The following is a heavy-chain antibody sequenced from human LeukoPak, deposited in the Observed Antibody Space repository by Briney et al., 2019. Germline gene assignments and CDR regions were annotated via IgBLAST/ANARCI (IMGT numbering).Heavy chain of an antibody. Sequence: GGSLRLSSAASGFTFSNAWMSWVRQAPGKGLEWVGRIKSKTDGGTTDYAAPVKGRFTISRDDSKNTLYLQMNSLKTEDTAVYYCTALRGRGYSYGERWGQGTLVTVSS. CDR3: TALRGRGYSYGER. CDR2: IKSKTDGGTT. CDR1: GFTFSNAW. D-gene: IGHD5-18*01. V-gene: IGHV3-15*01. J-gene: IGHJ4*02.